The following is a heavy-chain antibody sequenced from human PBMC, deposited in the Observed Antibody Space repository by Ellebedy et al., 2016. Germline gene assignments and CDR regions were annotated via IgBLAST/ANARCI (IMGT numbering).Heavy chain of an antibody. CDR2: IYYSGST. CDR1: GGSISSGGYY. V-gene: IGHV4-31*03. D-gene: IGHD2-15*01. Sequence: SETLSLTXIVSGGSISSGGYYWSWIRQHPGKGLEWIGYIYYSGSTYYNPSLKSRVTISVDTSKNQFSLKLSSVTAADTAVYYCAREEGIDGLDYWGQGTLVTVSS. J-gene: IGHJ4*02. CDR3: AREEGIDGLDY.